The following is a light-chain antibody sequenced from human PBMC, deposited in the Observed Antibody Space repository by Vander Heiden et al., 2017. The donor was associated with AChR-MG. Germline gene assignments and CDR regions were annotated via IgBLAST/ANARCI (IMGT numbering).Light chain of an antibody. J-gene: IGKJ1*01. V-gene: IGKV3-15*01. CDR1: PNISNN. Sequence: EVMMTQSPATLSASPGERATLSCRANPNISNNLAWYQQKPGQAPRLLIHDAFIRASGIPARFTGSGAGTEFTLTITSLQSEDFVVYYCQQYNDWPPVTFGQGTKVEVK. CDR3: QQYNDWPPVT. CDR2: DAF.